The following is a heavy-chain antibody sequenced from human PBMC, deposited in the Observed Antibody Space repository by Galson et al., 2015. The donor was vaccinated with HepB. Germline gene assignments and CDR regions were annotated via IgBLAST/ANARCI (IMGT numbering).Heavy chain of an antibody. CDR2: ISGRRTYI. D-gene: IGHD3-10*01. Sequence: SLRLSCAGSGFNFRNYSMNWVRQAPGKGLEWVSSISGRRTYIYYADSVKGRFTISRGNAKNLLYLQMHTLRAEDTAVYFCTRPPVGYNGSGTPLYYFDLWGQGTLVSVSS. V-gene: IGHV3-21*01. CDR3: TRPPVGYNGSGTPLYYFDL. J-gene: IGHJ4*02. CDR1: GFNFRNYS.